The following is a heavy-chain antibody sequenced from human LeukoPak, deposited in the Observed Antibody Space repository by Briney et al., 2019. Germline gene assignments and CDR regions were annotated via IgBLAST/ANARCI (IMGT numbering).Heavy chain of an antibody. Sequence: ASVKVSCKASGYTFTSSEIHLVRQAPGQGLEWMGWLNPNSGNTGYAQKFQGRVTFTRESSTSTAYMEVTRLRSEDTAVYYCARVSSSWYASYDYWGQGTLVTVSS. V-gene: IGHV1-8*03. CDR3: ARVSSSWYASYDY. D-gene: IGHD6-13*01. CDR1: GYTFTSSE. CDR2: LNPNSGNT. J-gene: IGHJ4*02.